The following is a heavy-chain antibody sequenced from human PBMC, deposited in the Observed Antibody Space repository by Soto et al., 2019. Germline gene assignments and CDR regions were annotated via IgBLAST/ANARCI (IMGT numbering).Heavy chain of an antibody. CDR1: GFTFRSHW. CDR2: INSDGGRT. D-gene: IGHD2-15*01. V-gene: IGHV3-74*03. J-gene: IGHJ4*02. CDR3: SRIFYFAGSVDRHFDY. Sequence: PGGSLRLSCAASGFTFRSHWMHWVRQAPGKGLVWVSRINSDGGRTTYADSVKGRFTISRANAKNTLYLQMNSLRVEDPAVHYCSRIFYFAGSVDRHFDYWGLGTLVTVSS.